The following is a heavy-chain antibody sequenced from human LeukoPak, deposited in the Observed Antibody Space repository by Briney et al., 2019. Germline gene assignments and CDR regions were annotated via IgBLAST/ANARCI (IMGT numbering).Heavy chain of an antibody. D-gene: IGHD3-22*01. V-gene: IGHV3-30*03. Sequence: GGSLRLSCAASGFTFSLYGMHWVRQAPGKGLEWVAVISYHGNNEYYADSVKGRFTISRDNSKNTLYLQMNSLTAEDTAVYYSARCPESSGYYYELDSWGQGTLVTVSS. CDR3: ARCPESSGYYYELDS. J-gene: IGHJ4*02. CDR1: GFTFSLYG. CDR2: ISYHGNNE.